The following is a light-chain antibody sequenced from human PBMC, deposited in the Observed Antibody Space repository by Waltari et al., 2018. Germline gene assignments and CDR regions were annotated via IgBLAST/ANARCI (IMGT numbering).Light chain of an antibody. CDR2: VKSDGSH. Sequence: QLVLTQSPSASASLGASVNLTCSLSSGHSNYVIAWHQQQPEKGPRYLMKVKSDGSHSKGDGIPYRFSVSSSGAVRHLTISRLQSEDEADYYCHPWCTGGVWVFGGGTKLTVL. J-gene: IGLJ3*02. CDR3: HPWCTGGVWV. V-gene: IGLV4-69*02. CDR1: SGHSNYV.